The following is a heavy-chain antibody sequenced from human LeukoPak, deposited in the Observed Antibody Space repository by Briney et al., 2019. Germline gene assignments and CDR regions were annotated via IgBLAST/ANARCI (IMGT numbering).Heavy chain of an antibody. CDR1: GFTFSNHW. J-gene: IGHJ6*03. CDR3: AKGGGYEAQYYYYYLDV. CDR2: IRFDGSNK. D-gene: IGHD5-12*01. Sequence: GGSLRLSCAASGFTFSNHWMTWVRQAPGKGLEWVAFIRFDGSNKYYADSVKGRFTISRDNSKNTLYLQMKSLRAEDTAVYYCAKGGGYEAQYYYYYLDVWGKGTTVTISS. V-gene: IGHV3-30*02.